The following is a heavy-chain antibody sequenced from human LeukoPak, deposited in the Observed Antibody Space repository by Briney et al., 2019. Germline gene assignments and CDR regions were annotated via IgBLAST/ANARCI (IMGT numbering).Heavy chain of an antibody. D-gene: IGHD6-19*01. CDR3: ARELAVAGRYFDY. V-gene: IGHV4-34*01. Sequence: SETLSLSWAVYGGAFSGYFCTWIRQPPRKGLEWIGEIDHSGSTNYNPSLKSRVTISVDTSKNQFSLKLSSVTAADTAVYYCARELAVAGRYFDYWGQGTLVTVSS. J-gene: IGHJ4*02. CDR2: IDHSGST. CDR1: GGAFSGYF.